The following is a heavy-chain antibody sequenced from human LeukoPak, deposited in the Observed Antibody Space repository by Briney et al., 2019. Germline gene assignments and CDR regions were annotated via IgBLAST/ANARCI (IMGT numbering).Heavy chain of an antibody. J-gene: IGHJ4*02. V-gene: IGHV3-23*01. Sequence: GGSLRLSCAASGFTFSSYAMKWVRQAPGRGLQWVSVIGGSGDNIHYADSVKGRFTISRDNSKNTLYLQMNSLRAEDTAVYYCANYMQRSPFDYWGQGTLVTVSS. CDR2: IGGSGDNI. CDR1: GFTFSSYA. CDR3: ANYMQRSPFDY. D-gene: IGHD6-25*01.